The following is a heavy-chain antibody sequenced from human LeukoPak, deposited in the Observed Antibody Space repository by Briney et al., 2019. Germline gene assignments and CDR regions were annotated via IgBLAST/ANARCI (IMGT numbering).Heavy chain of an antibody. CDR2: IYYSGRT. CDR3: APNMGYDAFDI. CDR1: GGSISSSSYY. V-gene: IGHV4-39*07. J-gene: IGHJ3*02. Sequence: SETLSLTCTVSGGSISSSSYYWGLIRQPPGKGLEWIGSIYYSGRTYYNPSLKSRVTISVDTSKNQFSLKLSSVTAADTAVYYCAPNMGYDAFDIWGQGTMVTVSS. D-gene: IGHD3-16*01.